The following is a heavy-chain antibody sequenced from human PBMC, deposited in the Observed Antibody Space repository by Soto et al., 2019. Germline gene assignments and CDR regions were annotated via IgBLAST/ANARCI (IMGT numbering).Heavy chain of an antibody. CDR2: LNGHPTEK. CDR3: AKGYSDSSWSHLDF. J-gene: IGHJ4*02. V-gene: IGHV3-23*01. D-gene: IGHD6-13*01. Sequence: QPGGSLRLSCVISGFTFSSYAMTWVRQAPGKGLEWVSTLNGHPTEKYHADSVRGRFTISRDNSKSTLYLQMNSLRAEDSAIYYCAKGYSDSSWSHLDFWGQGTLVTVSS. CDR1: GFTFSSYA.